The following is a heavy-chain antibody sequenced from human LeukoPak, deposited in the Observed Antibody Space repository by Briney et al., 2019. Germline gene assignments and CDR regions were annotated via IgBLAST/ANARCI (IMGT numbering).Heavy chain of an antibody. CDR3: AKDFRRGGPFDY. CDR2: ISGSGGST. J-gene: IGHJ4*02. V-gene: IGHV3-23*01. D-gene: IGHD3-16*01. CDR1: GFTFRSYG. Sequence: GGSLRHSCAGSGFTFRSYGMSRVRQAPGKGLEWVSSISGSGGSTYFADSVKGRFTISRDNSKNTLYLQMNSLRAEDTAVYYCAKDFRRGGPFDYWGQGTLATVSS.